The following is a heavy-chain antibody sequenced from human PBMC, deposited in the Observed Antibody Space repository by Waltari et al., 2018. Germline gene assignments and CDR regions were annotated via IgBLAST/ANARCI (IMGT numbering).Heavy chain of an antibody. D-gene: IGHD5-12*01. V-gene: IGHV4-38-2*01. CDR3: ARAYSGYDSGGY. Sequence: QVQLQESGPGLVKPSETLSLTCAVSGYSISSGYYWGWIRQPPGKGLEWIGSIYHSGSTYYNPSLKSRVTISVDTSKNQFSLKLSSVTAADTAVYYCARAYSGYDSGGYWGQGTLVTVSS. J-gene: IGHJ4*02. CDR1: GYSISSGYY. CDR2: IYHSGST.